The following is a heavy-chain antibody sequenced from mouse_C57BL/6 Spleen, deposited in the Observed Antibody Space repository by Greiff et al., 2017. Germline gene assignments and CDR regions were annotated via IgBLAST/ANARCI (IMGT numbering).Heavy chain of an antibody. V-gene: IGHV5-17*01. Sequence: EVNVVESGGGLVKPGGSLKLSCAASGFTFSDYGMHWVRQAPEKGLEWVAYISSGSSTIYYADTVKGRFTISRDNAKNTLFLQMTSLRSEDTAMYYCARRDYSNFYAMDYWGQGTSVTVSS. D-gene: IGHD2-5*01. CDR1: GFTFSDYG. CDR3: ARRDYSNFYAMDY. CDR2: ISSGSSTI. J-gene: IGHJ4*01.